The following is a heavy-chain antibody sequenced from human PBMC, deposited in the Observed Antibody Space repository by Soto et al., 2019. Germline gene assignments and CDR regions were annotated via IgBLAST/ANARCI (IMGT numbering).Heavy chain of an antibody. CDR1: GLFVSSNY. CDR3: AADTSSEWLFYYGMDV. V-gene: IGHV3-53*01. D-gene: IGHD3-3*01. CDR2: IYSGGST. Sequence: LRLSCAASGLFVSSNYMTWVRQAPGKGLEWLSLIYSGGSTYYADSVKGRFTISRDNYKNTLYLQMNNVRAEDTAVYYCAADTSSEWLFYYGMDVWGQGTTVTVSS. J-gene: IGHJ6*02.